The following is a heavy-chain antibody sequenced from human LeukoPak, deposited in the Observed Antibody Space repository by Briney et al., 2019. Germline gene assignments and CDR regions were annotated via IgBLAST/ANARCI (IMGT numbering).Heavy chain of an antibody. V-gene: IGHV4-4*02. D-gene: IGHD4-17*01. CDR2: IYHSGST. CDR3: ARVDYGDYGGGFDP. Sequence: PSETLSLTCTVSGGSISSSNWWSWVRQPPGKGLEWIGEIYHSGSTNYNPSLKSRVTISVDKSKNQFSLKLSSVTAADTAVYYCARVDYGDYGGGFDPWGQGTLVTVSS. CDR1: GGSISSSNW. J-gene: IGHJ5*02.